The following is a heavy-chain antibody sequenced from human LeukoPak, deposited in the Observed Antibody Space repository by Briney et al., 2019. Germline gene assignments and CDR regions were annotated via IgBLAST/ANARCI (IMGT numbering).Heavy chain of an antibody. V-gene: IGHV3-23*01. Sequence: GGSLRLSCAASGFTFSSYAMSWVRQAPGKGLEWVSAISGSSSSTYYADSVKGRFTISRDNAKNTLYLQMNSLRAEDTAVYYCAMYSSSPIDYWGQGTLVTVSS. CDR2: ISGSSSST. D-gene: IGHD6-13*01. CDR1: GFTFSSYA. CDR3: AMYSSSPIDY. J-gene: IGHJ4*02.